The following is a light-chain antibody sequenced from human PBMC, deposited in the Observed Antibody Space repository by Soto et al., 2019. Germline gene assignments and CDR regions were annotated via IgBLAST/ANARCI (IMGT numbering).Light chain of an antibody. CDR2: GNS. Sequence: QLVLTQPPSVSGAPGQRVTISCTGSSSNIGAGYDVHWYQQLPGTAPKLLIYGNSNRPSGVPDRFSGSKSGTSASLAITGLQAEDEADYYCQSYDSSLSAVVXGGGTKLTVL. V-gene: IGLV1-40*01. CDR1: SSNIGAGYD. CDR3: QSYDSSLSAVV. J-gene: IGLJ2*01.